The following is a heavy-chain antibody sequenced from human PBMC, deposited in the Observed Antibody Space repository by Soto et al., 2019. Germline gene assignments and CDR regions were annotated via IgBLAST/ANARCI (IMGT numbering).Heavy chain of an antibody. CDR3: ARARGYSSSWYVAFDI. J-gene: IGHJ3*02. Sequence: EASVKVSCKASGGTFSSYAISWVRQAPGQGLEWMGGIIPIFGTANYAQKFQGRVTITADESTSTAYMELSSLRSEDTAVYYCARARGYSSSWYVAFDIWGQGTMVTVSS. CDR2: IIPIFGTA. V-gene: IGHV1-69*13. CDR1: GGTFSSYA. D-gene: IGHD6-13*01.